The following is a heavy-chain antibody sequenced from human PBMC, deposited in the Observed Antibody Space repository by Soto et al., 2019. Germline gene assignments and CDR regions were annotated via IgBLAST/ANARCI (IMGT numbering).Heavy chain of an antibody. Sequence: QVQLVESGGGVVQPGRSLRLSCAASGFTFSSYGMHWVRQAPGKGLEWVAVIWYDGSNKYYADSVKGRFTISRDNSKNTLYLQMNSLRAEDTAVYYCATDRVATIRYYYYGMDVWGQGTTVTVSS. J-gene: IGHJ6*02. CDR3: ATDRVATIRYYYYGMDV. D-gene: IGHD5-12*01. CDR1: GFTFSSYG. V-gene: IGHV3-33*01. CDR2: IWYDGSNK.